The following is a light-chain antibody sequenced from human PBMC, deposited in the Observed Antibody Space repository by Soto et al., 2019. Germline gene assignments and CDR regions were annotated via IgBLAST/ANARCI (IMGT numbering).Light chain of an antibody. J-gene: IGKJ1*01. CDR3: QQYTTYWT. V-gene: IGKV1-5*03. CDR1: QSVDNW. Sequence: DIQLTHSPSSLSASVGDRVTITCRASQSVDNWLTWYQQKPGKAPKLLIYKASSLESGVPSRFSGSGSGTEFTLTISSLQPDDFATYYCQQYTTYWTFGQGTKV. CDR2: KAS.